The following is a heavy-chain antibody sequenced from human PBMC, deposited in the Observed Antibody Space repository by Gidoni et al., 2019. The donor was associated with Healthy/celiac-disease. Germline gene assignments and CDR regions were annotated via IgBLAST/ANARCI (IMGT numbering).Heavy chain of an antibody. CDR3: ATDMVRGVIAFDI. V-gene: IGHV5-10-1*03. Sequence: EVQLVQSGAAVKKPGASLRISCKGSGYSFTSYWISWVRQMPGNGLELLVRVDPSDSYHKYSPSFQGHGNISAEKSISTAYLQWSSMKASDTAMYYGATDMVRGVIAFDIWGQGTMVTVSS. CDR1: GYSFTSYW. J-gene: IGHJ3*02. CDR2: VDPSDSYH. D-gene: IGHD3-10*01.